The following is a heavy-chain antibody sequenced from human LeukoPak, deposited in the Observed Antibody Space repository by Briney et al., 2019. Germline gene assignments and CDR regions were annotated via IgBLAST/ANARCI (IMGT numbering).Heavy chain of an antibody. J-gene: IGHJ4*02. D-gene: IGHD3-22*01. V-gene: IGHV3-33*01. CDR1: GSTFSSYG. CDR2: IWYDGSNK. Sequence: SGGSLRLSCAASGSTFSSYGMHWVRQAPGKGLEWVAVIWYDGSNKYYADSVKGRFTISRDNSKNTLYLQMNSLRAEDTAVYYCARDRYYYDSSGYNLPGDYWGQGTLVTVSS. CDR3: ARDRYYYDSSGYNLPGDY.